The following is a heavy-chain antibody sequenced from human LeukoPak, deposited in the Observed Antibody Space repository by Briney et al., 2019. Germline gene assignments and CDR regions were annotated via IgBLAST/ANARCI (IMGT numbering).Heavy chain of an antibody. CDR1: GGFISSCGSS. CDR3: ARGSDYEFDY. J-gene: IGHJ4*02. V-gene: IGHV4-30-2*01. Sequence: PSQTLSLTCAVSGGFISSCGSSWSWIRQPPGKGLEWIGYIYPSGSTYYNPSLKSRVTISVDRSKNRFSLKVSSVTAADTAVYYCARGSDYEFDYWGQGTLVTVSS. CDR2: IYPSGST. D-gene: IGHD5-12*01.